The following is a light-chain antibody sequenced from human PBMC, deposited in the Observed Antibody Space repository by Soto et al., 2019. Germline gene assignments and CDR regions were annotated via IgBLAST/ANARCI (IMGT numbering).Light chain of an antibody. J-gene: IGKJ1*01. Sequence: EIVLTQSPGTLSLSPGERATLYCRASQSVSGSYLAWYQQRPVQAPRLLIYGASSRATGIPDRFSGSGSGTDFTLTITRLEPEDFAVYYCQQYGSSRWTFGRGTKVDIK. CDR3: QQYGSSRWT. CDR2: GAS. CDR1: QSVSGSY. V-gene: IGKV3-20*01.